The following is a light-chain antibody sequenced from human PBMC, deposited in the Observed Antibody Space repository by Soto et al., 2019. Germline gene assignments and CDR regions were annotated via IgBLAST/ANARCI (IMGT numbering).Light chain of an antibody. CDR3: AAWDDILNGYV. CDR2: SNY. J-gene: IGLJ1*01. V-gene: IGLV1-44*01. Sequence: QSALTQPPSASGTPGQRVTIPCSGSSSNIESNTVTWYQQLPGTAPKLVIYSNYDRPSGVPDRFSGSTSGTSASLVIRGLQSEDEVDYYCAAWDDILNGYVFGGGTKVTVL. CDR1: SSNIESNT.